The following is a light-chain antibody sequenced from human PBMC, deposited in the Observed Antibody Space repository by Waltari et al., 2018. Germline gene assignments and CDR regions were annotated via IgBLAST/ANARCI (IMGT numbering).Light chain of an antibody. CDR2: DVS. J-gene: IGLJ2*01. Sequence: VSWYQQHPDKAPKLMIYDVSKRPSGVPDRFSGSKSGNTASLTVSGLPAEDEADYYCSSYAGSTLFGGGTKLTVL. CDR3: SSYAGSTL. V-gene: IGLV2-8*01.